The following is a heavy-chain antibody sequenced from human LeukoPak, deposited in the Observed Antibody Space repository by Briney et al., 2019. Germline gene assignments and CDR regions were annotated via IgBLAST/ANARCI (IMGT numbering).Heavy chain of an antibody. CDR3: ARAVPEYPNWFDP. J-gene: IGHJ5*02. CDR1: GFTFSSYE. V-gene: IGHV3-48*03. CDR2: ISSSGSTI. D-gene: IGHD1-1*01. Sequence: TGGSLRLSCAASGFTFSSYEMNWVRQAPGKGLEWVSYISSSGSTIYYADSVKGRFTISRDNAKNSLYLQMNSLRAEDTAVYYCARAVPEYPNWFDPWGQGTLVTVSS.